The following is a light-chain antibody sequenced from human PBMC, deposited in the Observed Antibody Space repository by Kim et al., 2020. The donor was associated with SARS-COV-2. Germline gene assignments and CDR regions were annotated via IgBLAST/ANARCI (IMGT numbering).Light chain of an antibody. V-gene: IGKV1-39*01. CDR1: QDITIY. CDR2: AAS. Sequence: DIQMTQSPSSLSASVGDRVTITCRASQDITIYLNWYQHKLGKAPKLLIYAASNLQSGVPSRFSGSGSGTYFTLTITSLQPDDVATYYCQQSSSTSYTFGQGTKLEI. J-gene: IGKJ2*01. CDR3: QQSSSTSYT.